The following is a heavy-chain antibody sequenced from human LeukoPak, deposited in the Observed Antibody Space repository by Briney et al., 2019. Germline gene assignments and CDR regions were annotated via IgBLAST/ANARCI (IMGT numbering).Heavy chain of an antibody. J-gene: IGHJ5*02. Sequence: PSQTLSLTCTVSGGSISSGSYYWSWIRQPAGKGLEWIGRIYTSGSTNYNPSLKSRVTISVDTSKNQFSLKLTSVTAADTAVYYCARQDDQDHGSPNWFDPWGQGTLVTVSS. CDR3: ARQDDQDHGSPNWFDP. V-gene: IGHV4-61*02. CDR1: GGSISSGSYY. D-gene: IGHD4-17*01. CDR2: IYTSGST.